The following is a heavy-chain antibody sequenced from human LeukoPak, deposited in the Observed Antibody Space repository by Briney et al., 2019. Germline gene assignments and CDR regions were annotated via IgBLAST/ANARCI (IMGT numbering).Heavy chain of an antibody. V-gene: IGHV3-23*01. J-gene: IGHJ4*02. CDR3: ARDRAYSSNRYFDY. CDR2: ISGAGGVT. D-gene: IGHD6-19*01. Sequence: GGSLRPSCAASGFTFSNYAMNWVRQAPGKGLEWVSVISGAGGVTYYADSVNGRFIISRDNSKNTLYLQMNSLRAEDTAVYHCARDRAYSSNRYFDYWGQGTQVTVSS. CDR1: GFTFSNYA.